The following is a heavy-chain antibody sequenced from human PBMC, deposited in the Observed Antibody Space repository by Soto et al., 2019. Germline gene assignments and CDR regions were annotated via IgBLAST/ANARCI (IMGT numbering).Heavy chain of an antibody. CDR1: GYTFTKYA. D-gene: IGHD3-22*01. Sequence: ASVKVSCKASGYTFTKYAIHWVRQSPGQRLEWLGWINVGNGNTEYSQKSQGRVTITRDTSATTVYMELSSLRSEDTALYFCARVRMGDYYDSSGYYRNDAFDIWGQGTMVTVPS. J-gene: IGHJ3*02. CDR2: INVGNGNT. V-gene: IGHV1-3*01. CDR3: ARVRMGDYYDSSGYYRNDAFDI.